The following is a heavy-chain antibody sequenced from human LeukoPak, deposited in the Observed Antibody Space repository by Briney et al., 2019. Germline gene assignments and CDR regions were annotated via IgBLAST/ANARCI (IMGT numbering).Heavy chain of an antibody. CDR1: GYTFTGYY. Sequence: ASVKVSCKASGYTFTGYYMHWVRQAPGQGLEWMGWINPNSGGTNYAQKFQGRVTMTRDTSISTAYMELSRLRSDDTAVYYCARVGVRGNIVATMIRWGQGTLVTVSS. V-gene: IGHV1-2*02. CDR3: ARVGVRGNIVATMIR. J-gene: IGHJ4*02. CDR2: INPNSGGT. D-gene: IGHD5-12*01.